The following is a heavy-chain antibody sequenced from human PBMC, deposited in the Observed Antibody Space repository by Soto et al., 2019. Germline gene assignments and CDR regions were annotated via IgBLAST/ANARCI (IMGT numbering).Heavy chain of an antibody. J-gene: IGHJ3*02. D-gene: IGHD6-19*01. Sequence: PGESLKISCKGSGYRFTNYWIGWVRQMPEKGLEWMGIIYPDDSDTRYSPSFQGQVTISADKSIRTAYLQWSSLKASDTAMYYCASSSSGSGAHAFDIWGQGTMVTVSS. V-gene: IGHV5-51*01. CDR1: GYRFTNYW. CDR2: IYPDDSDT. CDR3: ASSSSGSGAHAFDI.